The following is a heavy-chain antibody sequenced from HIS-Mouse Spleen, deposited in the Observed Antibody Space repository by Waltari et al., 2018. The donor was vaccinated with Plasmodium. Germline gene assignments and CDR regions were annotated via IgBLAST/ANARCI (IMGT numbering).Heavy chain of an antibody. D-gene: IGHD6-6*01. CDR1: AFPFRSYG. V-gene: IGHV3-30*18. CDR2: ISYDGSNK. CDR3: AKILSYSSSPEDY. J-gene: IGHJ4*02. Sequence: QVQLVESGGGVVQPGRSLRLSCPATAFPFRSYGMHWFRQAPGKGLEWVAVISYDGSNKYYADSVKGRFTISRDNSKNTLYLQMNSLRAEDTAVYYCAKILSYSSSPEDYWGQGTLVTVSS.